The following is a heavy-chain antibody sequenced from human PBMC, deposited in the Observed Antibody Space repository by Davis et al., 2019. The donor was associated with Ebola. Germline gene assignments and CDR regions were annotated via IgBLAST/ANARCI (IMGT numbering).Heavy chain of an antibody. J-gene: IGHJ4*02. CDR1: GFTFSSYA. D-gene: IGHD6-19*01. Sequence: GGSLRLSCAASGFTFSSYAMSWVRQAPGKGLEWVSGISGSGGSTYYADSVKGRFTISRDNSKNTLYLQMNSLRAEDTAVYYCARSPFSMWLIDYWGQGTLVTVSS. CDR3: ARSPFSMWLIDY. V-gene: IGHV3-23*01. CDR2: ISGSGGST.